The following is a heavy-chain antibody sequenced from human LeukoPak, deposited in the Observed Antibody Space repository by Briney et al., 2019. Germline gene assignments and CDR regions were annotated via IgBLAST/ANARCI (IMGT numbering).Heavy chain of an antibody. Sequence: GGSLRLSCAASGFTFSGSAMHWVRQASGKGLEWVGRIRSKANSYATAYAASVKGRFTISRDDSKNTAYLQMNSLKTVDTAVYYCTTHDYGDAIDYWGQGTLVTVSS. CDR1: GFTFSGSA. D-gene: IGHD4-17*01. V-gene: IGHV3-73*01. CDR2: IRSKANSYAT. J-gene: IGHJ4*02. CDR3: TTHDYGDAIDY.